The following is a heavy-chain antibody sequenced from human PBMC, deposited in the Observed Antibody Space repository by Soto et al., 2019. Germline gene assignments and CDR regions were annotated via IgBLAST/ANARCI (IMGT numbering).Heavy chain of an antibody. CDR3: ARDRLRGVFDS. J-gene: IGHJ4*02. Sequence: PGGSLRLSCAASGFTFDDYGMSWVRQVPGKGLEWVSGFNWNGGNIAYADSVKGRFIISRDNAKNSLYLQMNSLRVEDTALYYCARDRLRGVFDSWGQGTLVTVSS. CDR1: GFTFDDYG. D-gene: IGHD4-17*01. V-gene: IGHV3-20*04. CDR2: FNWNGGNI.